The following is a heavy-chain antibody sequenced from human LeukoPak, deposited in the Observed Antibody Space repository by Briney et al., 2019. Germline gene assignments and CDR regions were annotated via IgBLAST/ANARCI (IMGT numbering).Heavy chain of an antibody. CDR2: INSDGTST. V-gene: IGHV3-74*01. Sequence: PGGSLRLSCAASGFTFSSYWMHWVRQAPGKGLVWVSRINSDGTSTNFADSVKGRFTISRDNAKNTVYLQMSSLRVEDTAVYYCARDGPWERVDFDYWGQGTLVTVSS. CDR1: GFTFSSYW. CDR3: ARDGPWERVDFDY. J-gene: IGHJ4*02. D-gene: IGHD1-26*01.